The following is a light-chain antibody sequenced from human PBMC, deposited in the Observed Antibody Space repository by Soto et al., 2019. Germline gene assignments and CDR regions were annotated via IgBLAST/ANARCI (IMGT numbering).Light chain of an antibody. J-gene: IGKJ5*01. V-gene: IGKV1-33*01. CDR3: QQYDNLPIT. CDR1: QDISNY. CDR2: DAS. Sequence: IQMTPSPSSLSASVGDRVTITCQASQDISNYLNWYQQKPGKAPKLLIYDASNLETGVPSRFSGSGSGTDFTFTISSLQPEDIATYYCQQYDNLPITFGQGTRLENK.